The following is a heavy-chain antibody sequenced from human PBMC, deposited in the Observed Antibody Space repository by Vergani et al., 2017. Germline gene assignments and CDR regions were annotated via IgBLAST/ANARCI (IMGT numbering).Heavy chain of an antibody. CDR1: GGSISSYY. J-gene: IGHJ5*02. D-gene: IGHD6-6*01. V-gene: IGHV4-59*01. CDR3: ARDGSSYWNNXFDP. Sequence: QVQLQESGPGLVKPSETLSLTCTVSGGSISSYYWSWIRQPPGKGLEWIGYIYYSGSTNYNPSRKSRVTISVETSKNQFSLKLSSVTAADTAVYYCARDGSSYWNNXFDPWGQGTLVTVSS. CDR2: IYYSGST.